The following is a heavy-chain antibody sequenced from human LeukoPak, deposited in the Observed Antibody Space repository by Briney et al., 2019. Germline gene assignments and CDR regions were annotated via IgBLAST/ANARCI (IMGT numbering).Heavy chain of an antibody. CDR1: GFTFSSYW. CDR3: ARDLRTDYGDYYYYGMDV. Sequence: GGSLRLSCAASGFTFSSYWMSWVRQAPGKGLEWVANIKQDGSEKYYVDSVKGRFTISRDNAKNSLYLQMNSLRAEDTAVYYCARDLRTDYGDYYYYGMDVWGQGTTVTVSS. J-gene: IGHJ6*02. CDR2: IKQDGSEK. V-gene: IGHV3-7*01. D-gene: IGHD4-17*01.